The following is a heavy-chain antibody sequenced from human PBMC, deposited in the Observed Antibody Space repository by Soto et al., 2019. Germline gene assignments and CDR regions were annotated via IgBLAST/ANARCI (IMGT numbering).Heavy chain of an antibody. CDR1: GYIFSNYG. CDR2: ISTYNANT. D-gene: IGHD6-13*01. CDR3: ARESVGSSCCGAESLQY. V-gene: IGHV1-18*01. Sequence: ASVKVSCKASGYIFSNYGISWVRQAPGQGLEWMGWISTYNANTYYAQKFQGRVTMTTDTSTSTAYLELRSLRSDDTAVFYCARESVGSSCCGAESLQYWGQGXLVTVYS. J-gene: IGHJ1*01.